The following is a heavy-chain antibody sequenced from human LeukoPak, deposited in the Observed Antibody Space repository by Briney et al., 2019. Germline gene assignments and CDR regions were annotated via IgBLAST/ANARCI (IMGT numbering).Heavy chain of an antibody. D-gene: IGHD3-10*01. Sequence: GGSLRLSCAASGFTFSSYAMHWVRQAPGKGLEWVAVISYDGSNKYYADSVKGRFTISRDNSKNTLYLQMNSLRAEDTAVYYCARSPGTLWFPYYFDYWGQGTLVTVSS. J-gene: IGHJ4*02. CDR2: ISYDGSNK. V-gene: IGHV3-30-3*01. CDR1: GFTFSSYA. CDR3: ARSPGTLWFPYYFDY.